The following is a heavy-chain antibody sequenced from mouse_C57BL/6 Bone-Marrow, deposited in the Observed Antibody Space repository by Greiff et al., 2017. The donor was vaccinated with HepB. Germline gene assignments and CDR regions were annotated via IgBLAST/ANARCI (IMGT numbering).Heavy chain of an antibody. CDR1: GYTFTSYW. CDR2: IDPSDSYT. Sequence: QVQLQQPGAELVRPGTSVKLSCKASGYTFTSYWMHWVKQRPGQGLEWIGVIDPSDSYTNYNQKFKGKATLTVDTSSCTAYMQLSSLTSEDSAVYYCARRKYYGSSYVDYWGQGTTLTVSS. CDR3: ARRKYYGSSYVDY. J-gene: IGHJ2*01. V-gene: IGHV1-59*01. D-gene: IGHD1-1*01.